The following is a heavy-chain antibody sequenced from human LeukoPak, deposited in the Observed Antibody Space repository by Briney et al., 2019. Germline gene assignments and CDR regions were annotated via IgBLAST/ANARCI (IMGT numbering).Heavy chain of an antibody. D-gene: IGHD1-26*01. V-gene: IGHV3-30*02. Sequence: GGSLRLSCAASGFSFSSYGMHWVRQAPGKGLEWVAFILYDGRNKYYTDSVKGRFTISRDNSKNTLYLQMNSLRAQDTAVYYCAKDRGLVGATGAFDIWGQGTMVTVSS. CDR1: GFSFSSYG. CDR3: AKDRGLVGATGAFDI. CDR2: ILYDGRNK. J-gene: IGHJ3*02.